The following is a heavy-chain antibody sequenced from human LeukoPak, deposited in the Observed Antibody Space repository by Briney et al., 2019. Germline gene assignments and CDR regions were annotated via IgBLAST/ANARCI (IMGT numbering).Heavy chain of an antibody. J-gene: IGHJ4*02. Sequence: SQTLSLTCTVSGGSISSGSYYWSWIRQPAGKGLEWIGRIYTSGSTNYNPSLKSRVTISVDTSKNQFSLKLSSVTAADTAVYYCARGYCSSTSCSHFDYWGQGTLVTVSS. V-gene: IGHV4-61*02. D-gene: IGHD2-2*01. CDR2: IYTSGST. CDR1: GGSISSGSYY. CDR3: ARGYCSSTSCSHFDY.